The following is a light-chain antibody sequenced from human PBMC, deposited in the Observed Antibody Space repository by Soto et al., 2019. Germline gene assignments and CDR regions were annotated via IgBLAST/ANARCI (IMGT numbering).Light chain of an antibody. CDR2: DVS. J-gene: IGLJ2*01. CDR3: SSYTSSSTRVV. Sequence: QSLLTQPASVSGSPGQSITISCTGTSSDVGGYNYVSWYQQHPGKAPKLMIYDVSNRPSGVSNRFSGSKSGNTASLTISGLQAEDEADYYCSSYTSSSTRVVFGGGTQLTVL. CDR1: SSDVGGYNY. V-gene: IGLV2-14*01.